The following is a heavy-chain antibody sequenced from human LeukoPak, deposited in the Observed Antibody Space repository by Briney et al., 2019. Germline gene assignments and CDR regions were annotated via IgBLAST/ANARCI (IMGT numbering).Heavy chain of an antibody. V-gene: IGHV3-23*01. CDR3: AKSPYYYDSSGQLGTKDNWFDP. CDR1: GFTFSSYA. J-gene: IGHJ5*02. CDR2: TSGSGGHT. D-gene: IGHD3-22*01. Sequence: GGSLRLSCAASGFTFSSYAMSWVRQAPGKGLEWVSGTSGSGGHTYYADSVKGRFTISRDNSKNTLYLQMNSLRAEDTAVYYCAKSPYYYDSSGQLGTKDNWFDPWGQGTLVTVSS.